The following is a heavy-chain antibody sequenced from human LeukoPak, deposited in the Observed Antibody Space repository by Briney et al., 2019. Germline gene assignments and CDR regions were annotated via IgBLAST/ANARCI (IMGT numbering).Heavy chain of an antibody. CDR2: ISAYNGNT. J-gene: IGHJ4*02. D-gene: IGHD3-22*01. V-gene: IGHV1-18*01. CDR1: GYTFTSYG. CDR3: ARQYYYNSSGYYYDY. Sequence: ASVKVSCKASGYTFTSYGISWVRQAPGQGLEWMGWISAYNGNTNYAQKLQGRVTMTTDTSTSTAYMELRSLRSDDTAVYYCARQYYYNSSGYYYDYWGQGTLVTVSS.